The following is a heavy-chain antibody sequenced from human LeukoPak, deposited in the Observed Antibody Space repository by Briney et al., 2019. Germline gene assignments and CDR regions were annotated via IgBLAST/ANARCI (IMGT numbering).Heavy chain of an antibody. J-gene: IGHJ6*03. CDR2: IQNSGSA. CDR3: ASLAVPFGWYGGSYYWYMDV. V-gene: IGHV4-59*01. CDR1: GGSIRDFY. D-gene: IGHD6-19*01. Sequence: SETLSLTCTVSGGSIRDFYWSWIRQSPQRRVEVIGYIQNSGSAEYNTSLKSRLTISVDTSKSQFSLKLNSVTAADTAVYYCASLAVPFGWYGGSYYWYMDVWGKGTTVTVSS.